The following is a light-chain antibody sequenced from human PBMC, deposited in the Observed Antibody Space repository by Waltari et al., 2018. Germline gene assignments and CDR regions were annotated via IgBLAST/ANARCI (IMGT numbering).Light chain of an antibody. V-gene: IGKV1-8*01. CDR3: QQYNTYPLT. Sequence: ALRITQSPSSLSPHTGDRVTITCRANQTISSYLAWYQQKTGKAPKLLIYGASTLESGVPSRFSGSQSGTDFTLTISCLQSEDFAVYYCQQYNTYPLTFGGGTKVEI. CDR1: QTISSY. CDR2: GAS. J-gene: IGKJ4*01.